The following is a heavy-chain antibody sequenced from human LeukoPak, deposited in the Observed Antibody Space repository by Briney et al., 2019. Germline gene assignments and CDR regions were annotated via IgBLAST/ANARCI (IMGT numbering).Heavy chain of an antibody. J-gene: IGHJ6*03. CDR3: ARDVRDSSGWYLRYYYYMDV. CDR1: GGSISSSSYY. CDR2: INHSGST. D-gene: IGHD6-19*01. Sequence: PSETLSLTCTVSGGSISSSSYYWGWIRQPPGKGLEWIGEINHSGSTNCNPSLKSRVTISVDTSKNQFSLKLSSVTAADTAVYYCARDVRDSSGWYLRYYYYMDVWGKGTTVTVSS. V-gene: IGHV4-39*07.